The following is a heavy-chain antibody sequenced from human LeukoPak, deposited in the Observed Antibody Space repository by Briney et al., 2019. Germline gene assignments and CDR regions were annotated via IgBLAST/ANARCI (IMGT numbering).Heavy chain of an antibody. V-gene: IGHV1-8*01. D-gene: IGHD3-22*01. CDR3: ARHKSDEPMTHHFDS. J-gene: IGHJ4*02. CDR1: GYTFTNYD. CDR2: VNPNSGNT. Sequence: ASVKVSCKASGYTFTNYDINWVRQATGQGLEWMGWVNPNSGNTGYAQKFQGRVTITRNTSISTAYMELSSLRSEDTAVYYCARHKSDEPMTHHFDSWGQGTLVTVSS.